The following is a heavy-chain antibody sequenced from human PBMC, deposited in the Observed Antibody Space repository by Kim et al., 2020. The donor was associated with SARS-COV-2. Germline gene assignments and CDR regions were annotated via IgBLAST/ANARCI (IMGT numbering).Heavy chain of an antibody. J-gene: IGHJ3*01. Sequence: GGSLRLSCAASGFTVSSEYMSWVRQAPGKGLEWVSVIYSGGSTYYADSVKGRFTISRDNSKNTLYLQMNSLRAEDTAVYFCARFLTGYNWNPDAFDFWGQGTMVTVSS. V-gene: IGHV3-66*01. CDR1: GFTVSSEY. CDR2: IYSGGST. CDR3: ARFLTGYNWNPDAFDF. D-gene: IGHD1-20*01.